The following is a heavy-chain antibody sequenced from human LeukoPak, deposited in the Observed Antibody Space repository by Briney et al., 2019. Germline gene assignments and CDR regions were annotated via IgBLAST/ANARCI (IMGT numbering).Heavy chain of an antibody. J-gene: IGHJ4*02. CDR1: GFTFSTSW. CDR2: INVDDSSK. Sequence: PGGSLRLSCAASGFTFSTSWMTWVRQAPGKGLERVAIINVDDSSKSYLDSVKGRFTISRDNAKNSLYLQMNNLRAEDTAEYYCARDRAYSTFDFWGQGTLVAVSS. D-gene: IGHD4-11*01. V-gene: IGHV3-7*01. CDR3: ARDRAYSTFDF.